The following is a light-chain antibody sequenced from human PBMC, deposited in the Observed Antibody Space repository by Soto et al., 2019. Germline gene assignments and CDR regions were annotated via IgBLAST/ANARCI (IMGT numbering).Light chain of an antibody. V-gene: IGKV3-15*01. CDR2: GAS. Sequence: EILITQSPATLSVSTGARGTLYRRASKTVSSSLAWYQQKPGRAPRLLIFGASPRATGVPARFSGSGSGTRFPLTISSLRSEDFGVYYCQPYNKSPWTFCQGTKVDI. CDR1: KTVSSS. CDR3: QPYNKSPWT. J-gene: IGKJ1*01.